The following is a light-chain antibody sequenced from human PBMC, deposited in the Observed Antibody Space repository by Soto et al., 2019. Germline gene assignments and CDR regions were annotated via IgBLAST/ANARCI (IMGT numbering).Light chain of an antibody. J-gene: IGKJ5*01. CDR2: DAS. CDR3: QQRSNWPIT. CDR1: QSLLHRDGKTY. V-gene: IGKV2D-29*01. Sequence: DVVMTQTPLSLSVTPGQPASMSCKSSQSLLHRDGKTYLYWYQQKPGQAPRLLIYDASNRATGIPARFSGSGSGTDFTLTISSLEPEDFAVYYCQQRSNWPITFGQGTRLEIK.